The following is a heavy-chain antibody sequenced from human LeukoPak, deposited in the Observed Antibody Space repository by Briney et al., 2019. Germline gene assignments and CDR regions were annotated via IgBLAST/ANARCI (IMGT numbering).Heavy chain of an antibody. CDR2: IYYGGST. Sequence: SETLSLTCTVSGGSISTYYWSWIRQPPGKGLDWIGYIYYGGSTNYNPSLKSRVTISVDTSKNQFSLKLSSVTAADTAVYYCARGGGYYFDYWGQGTLVTVSS. D-gene: IGHD3-10*01. CDR1: GGSISTYY. V-gene: IGHV4-59*12. J-gene: IGHJ4*02. CDR3: ARGGGYYFDY.